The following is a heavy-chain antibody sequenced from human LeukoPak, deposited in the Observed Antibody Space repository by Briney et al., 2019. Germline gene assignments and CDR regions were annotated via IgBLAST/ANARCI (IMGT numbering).Heavy chain of an antibody. V-gene: IGHV4-59*01. CDR2: IYYSGST. CDR1: GGSISSYY. D-gene: IGHD2-2*01. CDR3: ARDRVDCSSTRCYGVGYYYYGMDV. Sequence: SETLSLTCTVSGGSISSYYWSWIRQPPGEGLEWIGYIYYSGSTTYNPSLKSRVTISVDTSKNQFSLKLSSATAADTAVYYCARDRVDCSSTRCYGVGYYYYGMDVWGKGTTVTVSS. J-gene: IGHJ6*04.